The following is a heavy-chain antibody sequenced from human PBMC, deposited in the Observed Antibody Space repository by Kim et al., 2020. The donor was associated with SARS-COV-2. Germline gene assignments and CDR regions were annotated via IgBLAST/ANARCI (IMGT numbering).Heavy chain of an antibody. CDR3: ATSYNPIITIFGVVIINPPQD. CDR1: GGSISSSSYY. J-gene: IGHJ4*02. CDR2: IYYSGST. V-gene: IGHV4-39*01. D-gene: IGHD3-3*01. Sequence: SETLSLTCTVSGGSISSSSYYWGWIRQPPGKGLEWIGSIYYSGSTYYNPSLKSRVTISVDTSKNQFSLKLSSVTAADTAVYYCATSYNPIITIFGVVIINPPQDWGQGTLVTVSS.